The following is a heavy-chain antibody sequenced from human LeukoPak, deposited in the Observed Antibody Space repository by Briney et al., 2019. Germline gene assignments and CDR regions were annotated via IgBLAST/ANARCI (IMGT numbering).Heavy chain of an antibody. V-gene: IGHV4-61*02. CDR1: GGSISSGDNY. CDR3: ASAYTYASRFVY. D-gene: IGHD5-18*01. Sequence: PTETLSLTCTVSGGSISSGDNYWSWIRQPAGKGLEWIGRIYTSGGTNYNPSLKSRVTISEDTSKNQFSLKLSSVTAADTAVYYCASAYTYASRFVYWGQGTLVTVSS. J-gene: IGHJ4*02. CDR2: IYTSGGT.